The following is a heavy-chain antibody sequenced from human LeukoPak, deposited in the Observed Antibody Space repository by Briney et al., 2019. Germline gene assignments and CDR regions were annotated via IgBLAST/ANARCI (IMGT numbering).Heavy chain of an antibody. CDR1: GYTFTSYG. J-gene: IGHJ4*02. CDR2: ISAYNGNT. D-gene: IGHD1-26*01. V-gene: IGHV1-18*01. CDR3: ARDRWELQGAVDY. Sequence: ASVKVSCKASGYTFTSYGISWVRQAPGQGLEWMGWISAYNGNTNYAQKFQGRVTITTDESTSTAYMELSSLRSEDTAVYYCARDRWELQGAVDYWGQGTLVTVSS.